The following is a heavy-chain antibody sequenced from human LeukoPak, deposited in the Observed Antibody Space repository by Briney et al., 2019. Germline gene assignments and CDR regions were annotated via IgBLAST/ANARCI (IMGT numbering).Heavy chain of an antibody. Sequence: ASVKVCCKASGYTFSGNYMHWVRQAPGQGLEWMGWINPNSGGTKYVQKYQGRVTMTRDTSISTAYMELSRLGSDDTAVYYCASGSLASYFDHWGQGTLVTVSS. CDR2: INPNSGGT. D-gene: IGHD3-16*01. CDR1: GYTFSGNY. J-gene: IGHJ4*02. V-gene: IGHV1-2*02. CDR3: ASGSLASYFDH.